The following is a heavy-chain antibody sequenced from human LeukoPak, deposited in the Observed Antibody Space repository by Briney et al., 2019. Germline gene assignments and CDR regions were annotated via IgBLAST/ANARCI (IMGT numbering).Heavy chain of an antibody. Sequence: SETLSLTCTVSGGSISSYYWGWIRQPPGKGLEWIGYIYTSGSTNYNPSLKSRVTISVDTSKNQFSLKLSSVTAADTAVYYCARLGGAAAAGPYFDYWGQGTLVTVSS. J-gene: IGHJ4*02. CDR2: IYTSGST. V-gene: IGHV4-4*09. CDR1: GGSISSYY. D-gene: IGHD6-13*01. CDR3: ARLGGAAAAGPYFDY.